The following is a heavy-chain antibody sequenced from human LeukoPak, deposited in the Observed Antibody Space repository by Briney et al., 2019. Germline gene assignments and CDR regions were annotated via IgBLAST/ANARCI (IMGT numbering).Heavy chain of an antibody. D-gene: IGHD2-21*01. CDR3: ATWTLRPGILWWADAFDI. J-gene: IGHJ3*02. CDR1: GYTFTGYY. CDR2: IIPIFGTA. Sequence: ASVKVSCKASGYTFTGYYMHWVRQAPGQGLEWMGGIIPIFGTANYAQKFQGRVTITADESTSTAYMELSSLRSEDTAVYYCATWTLRPGILWWADAFDIWGQGTMVTVSS. V-gene: IGHV1-69*13.